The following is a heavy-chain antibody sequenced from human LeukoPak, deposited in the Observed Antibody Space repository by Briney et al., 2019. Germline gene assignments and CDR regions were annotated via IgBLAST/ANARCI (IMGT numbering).Heavy chain of an antibody. Sequence: GSLRLSCAASGFTFSSYEMNWVRQAPGKGLEWVSYISSSSSHIYYADSVKGRFTISRDNAKNSLYLQMNSLRADDTAVYYCARGMTKSGTFDDAFDIWGQGTVVTVSS. CDR1: GFTFSSYE. V-gene: IGHV3-21*05. CDR3: ARGMTKSGTFDDAFDI. D-gene: IGHD1-26*01. CDR2: ISSSSSHI. J-gene: IGHJ3*02.